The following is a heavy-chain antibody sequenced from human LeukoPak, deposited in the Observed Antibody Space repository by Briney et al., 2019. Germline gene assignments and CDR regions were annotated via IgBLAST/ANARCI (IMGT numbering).Heavy chain of an antibody. Sequence: PSETLSLTCTVSGGSISSYYWSWIRQPPGKGLEWIGYIYYSGSTNCNPSLKSRVTISVDTSKNQFSLKLSSVTAADTAVYYCARGGRYCSGGSCYSIVDYWGQGTLVTVSS. V-gene: IGHV4-59*01. CDR1: GGSISSYY. CDR3: ARGGRYCSGGSCYSIVDY. CDR2: IYYSGST. D-gene: IGHD2-15*01. J-gene: IGHJ4*02.